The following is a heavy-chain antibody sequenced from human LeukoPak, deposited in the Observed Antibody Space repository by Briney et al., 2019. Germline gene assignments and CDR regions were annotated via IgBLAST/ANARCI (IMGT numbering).Heavy chain of an antibody. CDR2: IRSKANTYAT. V-gene: IGHV3-73*01. CDR1: GSTFSGST. Sequence: GGSLRLSCAASGSTFSGSTIHWVRQASGKGLDWVALIRSKANTYATAYAASVKGRFTISRDDSENAAYLQMNSLTTEDTAVYYCAGAPNFDYWGPGTLVTVSS. J-gene: IGHJ4*02. CDR3: AGAPNFDY.